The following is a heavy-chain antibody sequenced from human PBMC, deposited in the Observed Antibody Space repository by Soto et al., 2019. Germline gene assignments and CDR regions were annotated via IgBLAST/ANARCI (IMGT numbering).Heavy chain of an antibody. Sequence: GGSLRLSCAASGFTFTRYSMNWVRQAPGKGLEWVSSISSTTNYIYCGDSMKGRFTISRDNAKNSLYLEMNSLRAEDTAVYYCARESEDLTSNFDYWGQGTLVTVSS. J-gene: IGHJ4*02. V-gene: IGHV3-21*06. CDR3: ARESEDLTSNFDY. CDR1: GFTFTRYS. CDR2: ISSTTNYI.